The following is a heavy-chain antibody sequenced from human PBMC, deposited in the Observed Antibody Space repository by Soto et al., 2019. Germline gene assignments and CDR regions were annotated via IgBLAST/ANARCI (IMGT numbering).Heavy chain of an antibody. Sequence: GGSLRLSCAASGFTFTRYSMNWVRQAPGKGLEWVSSISSTTNYIYCGDSMKGRFTISRDNAKNSLYLEMNSLRAEDTAVYYCARESEDLTSNFDYWGQGTLVTVSS. J-gene: IGHJ4*02. V-gene: IGHV3-21*06. CDR3: ARESEDLTSNFDY. CDR1: GFTFTRYS. CDR2: ISSTTNYI.